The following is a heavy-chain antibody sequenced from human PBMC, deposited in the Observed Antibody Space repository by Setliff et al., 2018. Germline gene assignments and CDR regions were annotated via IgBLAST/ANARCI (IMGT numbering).Heavy chain of an antibody. J-gene: IGHJ5*02. CDR1: GGSIRDYY. CDR2: IYYRGST. D-gene: IGHD2-21*01. CDR3: AAVGIATGGGWFDP. V-gene: IGHV4-59*01. Sequence: PSETLSLTCTVSGGSIRDYYWNWIRQSPGKGLEWIGYIYYRGSTNYNSSLKSRVTISIDMSTNQFSLKLTSATAADTAIYFCAAVGIATGGGWFDPWGQGTLVRLL.